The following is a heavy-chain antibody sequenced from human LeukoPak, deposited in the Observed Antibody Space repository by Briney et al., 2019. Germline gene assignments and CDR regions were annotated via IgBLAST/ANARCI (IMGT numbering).Heavy chain of an antibody. Sequence: GGSLRLSCIVSGFSVSNNYIIWVRQAPGNGLERVSVIYGDGRTSHSASVRGRFTISRDNSKNIVSLQMNNLRAEDTAVYYCARGRGLGVVSPYFDYWGQGALVTVSS. J-gene: IGHJ4*02. CDR3: ARGRGLGVVSPYFDY. V-gene: IGHV3-53*01. CDR1: GFSVSNNY. D-gene: IGHD3-3*01. CDR2: IYGDGRT.